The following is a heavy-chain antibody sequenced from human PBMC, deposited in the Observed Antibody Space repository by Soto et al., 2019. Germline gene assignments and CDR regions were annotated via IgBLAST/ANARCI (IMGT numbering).Heavy chain of an antibody. V-gene: IGHV3-74*01. J-gene: IGHJ4*02. Sequence: EVQLVESGGGLVQPGGSLRLSCAASGFTFSTYWMHWVRQVPGEGLVWVSRINTDASYTTYADSVKGRFTISRDNAKNTLYLQMTSLRVEDTGVYYCARAQWPHTFGYWGRGTLVTVSS. CDR2: INTDASYT. D-gene: IGHD6-19*01. CDR3: ARAQWPHTFGY. CDR1: GFTFSTYW.